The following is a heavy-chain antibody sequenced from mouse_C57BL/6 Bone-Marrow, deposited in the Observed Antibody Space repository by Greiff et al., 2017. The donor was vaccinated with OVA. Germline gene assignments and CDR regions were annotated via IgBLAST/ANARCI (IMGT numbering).Heavy chain of an antibody. J-gene: IGHJ2*01. CDR1: GYAFSSSW. V-gene: IGHV1-82*01. CDR2: IYPGDGDT. Sequence: QVTLKESGPELVKPGASVKISCKASGYAFSSSWMNWVKQRPGKGLEWIGRIYPGDGDTNYNGKFKGKATLTADKSSSTAYIQLSSLTSEDSAVYFCARHEDGYYASYFDYWGQGTTLTVSS. D-gene: IGHD2-3*01. CDR3: ARHEDGYYASYFDY.